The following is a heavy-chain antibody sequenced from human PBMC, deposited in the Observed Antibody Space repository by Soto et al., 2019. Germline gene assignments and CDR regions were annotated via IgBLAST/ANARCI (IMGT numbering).Heavy chain of an antibody. CDR2: IWYDGSNK. V-gene: IGHV3-33*01. Sequence: QVQLVESGGGVVQPGRSLRLSCAASGFTFSNYGMHWVRQAPGKGLEWVAVIWYDGSNKYYADSVKGRFTISRDNCKNTLYLQMNSLRAGDTGGYYCARAINGYGGTVDPWGQGTLVTVSS. CDR3: ARAINGYGGTVDP. CDR1: GFTFSNYG. J-gene: IGHJ5*02. D-gene: IGHD5-12*01.